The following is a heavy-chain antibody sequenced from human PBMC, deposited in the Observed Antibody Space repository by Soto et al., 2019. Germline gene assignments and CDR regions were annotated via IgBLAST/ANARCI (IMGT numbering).Heavy chain of an antibody. CDR1: GGSVTNSSYY. CDR3: VSQRTTVPTQAYFGY. V-gene: IGHV4-39*01. CDR2: VYYRGRS. J-gene: IGHJ4*02. Sequence: SETLSLTCTVSGGSVTNSSYYWGWIRQSPGKGLEWIGSVYYRGRSYSKSSVKSRVTISVDTSKNRFSLSLNSVTASDTAVYFCVSQRTTVPTQAYFGYWGPGALVTVSS. D-gene: IGHD4-17*01.